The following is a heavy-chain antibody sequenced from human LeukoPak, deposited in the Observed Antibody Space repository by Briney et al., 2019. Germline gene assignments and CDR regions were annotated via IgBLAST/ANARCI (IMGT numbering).Heavy chain of an antibody. Sequence: GSLRLSCEASGFTFHNFGMHWVRQSPGKGLEWVSLITWDGGLTYYGDFVQGRFTISRDNSHNSLYLQMDSLRTEDTALYFCVKTVGGAVAGSFDSWGQGTLVTVSS. CDR3: VKTVGGAVAGSFDS. D-gene: IGHD6-19*01. CDR2: ITWDGGLT. J-gene: IGHJ4*02. V-gene: IGHV3-43D*03. CDR1: GFTFHNFG.